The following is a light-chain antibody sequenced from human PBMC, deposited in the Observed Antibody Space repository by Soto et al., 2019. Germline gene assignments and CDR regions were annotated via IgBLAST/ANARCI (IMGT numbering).Light chain of an antibody. J-gene: IGLJ2*01. CDR2: EVT. Sequence: QPVLTQAPSASGSPGQSVTIYCTGTSSDVGGYNYVSWYQHHPGKAPKLMIYEVTKRPSGVPDRFSGSKSGSTASLTVSGLQAEDEADYFCSSYAGSNFGVVFGGGTKVTVL. CDR1: SSDVGGYNY. V-gene: IGLV2-8*01. CDR3: SSYAGSNFGVV.